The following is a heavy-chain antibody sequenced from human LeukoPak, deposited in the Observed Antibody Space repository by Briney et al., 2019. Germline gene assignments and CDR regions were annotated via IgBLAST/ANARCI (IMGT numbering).Heavy chain of an antibody. D-gene: IGHD2-15*01. CDR2: INAGNDDT. J-gene: IGHJ6*02. CDR3: ARERWHCRGNDCYSVYYCGLDV. Sequence: ASVKVSCKASGYTFTNYAFHWVRQAPGQRLEWLGWINAGNDDTKYSQKFQARVTITRDTSASTVYMELSSLTSDDTAVYYCARERWHCRGNDCYSVYYCGLDVWGQGTTVTVSS. CDR1: GYTFTNYA. V-gene: IGHV1-3*01.